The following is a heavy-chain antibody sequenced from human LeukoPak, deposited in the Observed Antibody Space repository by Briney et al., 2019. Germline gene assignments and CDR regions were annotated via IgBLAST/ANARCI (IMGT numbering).Heavy chain of an antibody. CDR1: GFTFSSYS. CDR2: ISSSSSYI. CDR3: TRDQALSGSGPHFAD. J-gene: IGHJ4*02. D-gene: IGHD6-19*01. V-gene: IGHV3-21*01. Sequence: GGSLRLSCAASGFTFSSYSMNWVRQAPGKGLEWVSSISSSSSYIYYADSVKGRFTISRDNAKNSLYLQMSSLTVEDTAVYYCTRDQALSGSGPHFADWGQGTLVTVSS.